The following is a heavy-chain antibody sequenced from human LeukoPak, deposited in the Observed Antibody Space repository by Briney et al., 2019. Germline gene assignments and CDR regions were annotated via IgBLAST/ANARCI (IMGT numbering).Heavy chain of an antibody. D-gene: IGHD4-17*01. CDR2: ISAYNGNT. V-gene: IGHV1-18*01. CDR3: ARDGVYDYGDYGAPYYYYGMDV. J-gene: IGHJ6*02. CDR1: GYTFTSYG. Sequence: GASVKVSCKASGYTFTSYGISWVRQAPGQGLEWMGWISAYNGNTNYAQKLQGRVTMTTDTSTSTAYMELRSLRSDDTAVYYCARDGVYDYGDYGAPYYYYGMDVWGQGTTVTVSS.